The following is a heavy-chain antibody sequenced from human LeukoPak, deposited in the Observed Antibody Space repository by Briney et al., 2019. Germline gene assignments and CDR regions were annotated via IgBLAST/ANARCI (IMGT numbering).Heavy chain of an antibody. Sequence: GGSLRLSCAASGFTFSSYAMHWVRQAPGKGLEWVAVISYDGSNKYYADSVKGRFTISRDNSKNTLYLQMNSLRAEDTTVYYCASLIDYWGQGTLVTVSS. CDR3: ASLIDY. CDR1: GFTFSSYA. V-gene: IGHV3-30-3*01. J-gene: IGHJ4*02. CDR2: ISYDGSNK.